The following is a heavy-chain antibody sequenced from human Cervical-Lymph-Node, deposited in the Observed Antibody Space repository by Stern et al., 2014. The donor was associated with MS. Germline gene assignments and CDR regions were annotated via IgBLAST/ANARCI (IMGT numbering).Heavy chain of an antibody. J-gene: IGHJ1*01. V-gene: IGHV5-51*01. CDR1: GYSFTTYW. Sequence: EVHLVESGAEVKKPGESLKISCKGSGYSFTTYWIAWGRQMPGKGLEWMGIIYPGDADPRYSPSFQAQVPISADMSISTAYLQWSSLKASDTAIYYCARPSNSGLFLQHWGQGTLVIVSS. D-gene: IGHD5-12*01. CDR2: IYPGDADP. CDR3: ARPSNSGLFLQH.